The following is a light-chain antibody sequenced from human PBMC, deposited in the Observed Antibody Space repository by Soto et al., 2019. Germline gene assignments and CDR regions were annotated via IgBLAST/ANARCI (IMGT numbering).Light chain of an antibody. CDR1: QNIRGNE. CDR3: QDYGTSAPWT. Sequence: EVVLTQSPGTLSLSPGERATLSCRASQNIRGNELAWYQQKPGQAPRLLIDRGSSRATGIPDRFSGRVSGTDVTLTISRLEPEDFAVYYCQDYGTSAPWTFGQGTKVEIK. V-gene: IGKV3-20*01. CDR2: RGS. J-gene: IGKJ1*01.